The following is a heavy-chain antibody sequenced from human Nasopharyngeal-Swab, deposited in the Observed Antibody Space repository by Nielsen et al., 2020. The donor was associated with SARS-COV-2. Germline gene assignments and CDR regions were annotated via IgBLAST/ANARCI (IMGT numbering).Heavy chain of an antibody. J-gene: IGHJ6*03. CDR1: GGTFSSYA. CDR3: ARGPYYDFWSGYYYYYYYMDV. Sequence: LVKVSCKASGGTFSSYAISWVRQAPGQGLEWMGGIIPILGIANYAQKFQGRVTITADKSTSTAYMELSSLRSEDTAVYYCARGPYYDFWSGYYYYYYYMDVWGKGTTVTVSS. D-gene: IGHD3-3*01. V-gene: IGHV1-69*10. CDR2: IIPILGIA.